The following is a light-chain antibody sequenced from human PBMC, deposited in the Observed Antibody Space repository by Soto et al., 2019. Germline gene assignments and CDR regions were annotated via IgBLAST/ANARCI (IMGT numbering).Light chain of an antibody. J-gene: IGKJ3*01. CDR3: QQLNSYA. CDR1: QGISSY. Sequence: DIQLTQSPSFLSASVGDRVTITCRASQGISSYLAWYQQKPGKAPKLLIYAASTLQSGVPSRFSGSGSGTEFTLTISSLQPEDFATYYCQQLNSYAFGPGTKADIK. V-gene: IGKV1-9*01. CDR2: AAS.